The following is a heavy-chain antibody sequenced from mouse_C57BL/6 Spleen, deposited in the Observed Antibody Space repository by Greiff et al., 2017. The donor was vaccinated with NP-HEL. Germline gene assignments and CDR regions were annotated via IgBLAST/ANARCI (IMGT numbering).Heavy chain of an antibody. Sequence: EVKVEESGGGLVKPGGSLKLSCAASGFTFSDYGMHWVRQAPEKGLEWVAYISSGSSTIYYADTVKGRFTISRDNAKNTLFLQMTSLRSEDTAMYYCARNYGYAFDYWGQGTTLTVSS. D-gene: IGHD2-2*01. V-gene: IGHV5-17*01. CDR1: GFTFSDYG. CDR2: ISSGSSTI. J-gene: IGHJ2*01. CDR3: ARNYGYAFDY.